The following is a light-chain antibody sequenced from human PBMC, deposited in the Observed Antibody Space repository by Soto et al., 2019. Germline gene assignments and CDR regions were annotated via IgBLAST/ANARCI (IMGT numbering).Light chain of an antibody. CDR3: MKGTHWAPYT. Sequence: EVVMTQSPLSLPVTLGQPASISCRSSQILAYIDGNTYLSWFQQRPGQSQRRLIYKVSNRESGVPDRFGGSGSGTDFRLKISRVEAEDVGVYYCMKGTHWAPYTFGQGNKLEIK. CDR1: QILAYIDGNTY. CDR2: KVS. J-gene: IGKJ2*01. V-gene: IGKV2-30*01.